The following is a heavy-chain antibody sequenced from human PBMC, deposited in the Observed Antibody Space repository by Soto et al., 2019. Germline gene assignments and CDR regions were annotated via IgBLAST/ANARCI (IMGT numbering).Heavy chain of an antibody. D-gene: IGHD3-16*02. Sequence: ASVKVSCKASGYTFTGYYMHWVRQAPGQGLEWMGWINPNSGGTNYAQKFQGRVTMTRDTSISTAYIELSRLRSDDTAVYYCARVDDYVWGSYPEFDYWGQGTLVTVSS. V-gene: IGHV1-2*02. CDR3: ARVDDYVWGSYPEFDY. CDR1: GYTFTGYY. CDR2: INPNSGGT. J-gene: IGHJ4*02.